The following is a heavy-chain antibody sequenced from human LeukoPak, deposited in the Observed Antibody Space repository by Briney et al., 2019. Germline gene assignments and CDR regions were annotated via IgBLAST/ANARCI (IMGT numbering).Heavy chain of an antibody. D-gene: IGHD1-7*01. CDR1: GFIFRSYW. V-gene: IGHV3-7*01. CDR3: ARDGITCTRDY. J-gene: IGHJ4*02. Sequence: PGGSVRVSCPASGFIFRSYWMVWVRQAPGKGLEWVGSIDEHECKTYYAPSLPGRFTISKDTAKNSMNLQMNSLRAEDTAVYYCARDGITCTRDYWGQGALVTVSS. CDR2: IDEHECKT.